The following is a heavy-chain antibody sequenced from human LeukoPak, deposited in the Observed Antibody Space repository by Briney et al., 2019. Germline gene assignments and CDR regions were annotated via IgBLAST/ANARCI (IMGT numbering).Heavy chain of an antibody. CDR3: ARSDTAMVHAFDI. Sequence: PSETLSLTCTVSGGSIFSYYWSWIRQPPGKGLEWIGYIYYSGSTNYNPSLKSRVIISVDTSKNQFSLKLSSVNAADTAVYYCARSDTAMVHAFDIWGQGTLVTVSS. D-gene: IGHD5-18*01. CDR2: IYYSGST. V-gene: IGHV4-59*01. J-gene: IGHJ3*02. CDR1: GGSIFSYY.